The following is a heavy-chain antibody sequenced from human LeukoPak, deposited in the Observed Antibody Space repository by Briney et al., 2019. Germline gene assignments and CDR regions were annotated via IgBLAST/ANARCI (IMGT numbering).Heavy chain of an antibody. D-gene: IGHD3-22*01. CDR2: IYHSGST. Sequence: PSETLSLTCAVSGSSISSGGYSWSWIRQPPGKGLEWIGYIYHSGSTYYNPSLKSRVTISVDRSKNQFSLKLSSVTAADTAVYYCARAGAGYSAYYFDYWGQGTLVTVSS. J-gene: IGHJ4*02. V-gene: IGHV4-30-2*01. CDR1: GSSISSGGYS. CDR3: ARAGAGYSAYYFDY.